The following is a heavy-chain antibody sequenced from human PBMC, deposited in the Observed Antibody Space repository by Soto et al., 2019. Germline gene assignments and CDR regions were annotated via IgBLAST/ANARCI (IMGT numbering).Heavy chain of an antibody. CDR1: GASISGGDYY. Sequence: QVQLQGSGPGLVKPSQTLSLTCTVSGASISGGDYYWTWIRQPPGKGLEWIGSIYYTGNTYSNPSLYSRLSISLDPSNNQFALRLTSVTAPDTAIYYCARATYDSSTYFLDYWGQGSLVTVSS. V-gene: IGHV4-30-4*01. CDR3: ARATYDSSTYFLDY. D-gene: IGHD3-22*01. CDR2: IYYTGNT. J-gene: IGHJ4*02.